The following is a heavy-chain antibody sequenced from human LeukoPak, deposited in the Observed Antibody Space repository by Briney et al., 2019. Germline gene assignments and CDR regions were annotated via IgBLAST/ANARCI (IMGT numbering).Heavy chain of an antibody. CDR3: AKDTWDSSGYLSL. J-gene: IGHJ4*02. CDR2: ISWHSGSI. D-gene: IGHD3-22*01. Sequence: SLRLSCAASGFPFSSYSMTWVRQAPGKGLEWVSGISWHSGSIGYADSVKGRFTISRDNAKNSLYLQMNSLRAEDTALYYCAKDTWDSSGYLSLWGQGTLVTVSS. CDR1: GFPFSSYS. V-gene: IGHV3-9*01.